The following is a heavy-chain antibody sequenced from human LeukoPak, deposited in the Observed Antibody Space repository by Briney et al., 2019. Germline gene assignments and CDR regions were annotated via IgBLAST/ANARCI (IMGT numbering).Heavy chain of an antibody. D-gene: IGHD5-12*01. CDR2: INSDGSST. V-gene: IGHV3-74*01. CDR3: ATDGGSGYDLGFGY. CDR1: EFTFSTYW. J-gene: IGHJ4*02. Sequence: PGGSLRLSCAASEFTFSTYWMHWVRQAPGKGLVWVSRINSDGSSTNYADSVKGRFTISRDNSKYTLYLQMNSLRAEDTAVYYCATDGGSGYDLGFGYWGQGTLVTVSS.